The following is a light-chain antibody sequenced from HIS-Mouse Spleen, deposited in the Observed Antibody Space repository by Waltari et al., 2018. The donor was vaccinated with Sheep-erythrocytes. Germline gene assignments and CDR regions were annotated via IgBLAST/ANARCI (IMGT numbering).Light chain of an antibody. J-gene: IGLJ1*01. CDR1: ALPKQY. CDR3: QSADSSGDYV. Sequence: RITCSGDALPKQYAYWYQQKPGQAPVLVIYKDSERPSGIPERFSGSSSGTTVTLTISGVQAEDEADYYCQSADSSGDYVFGTGTKVTVL. V-gene: IGLV3-25*03. CDR2: KDS.